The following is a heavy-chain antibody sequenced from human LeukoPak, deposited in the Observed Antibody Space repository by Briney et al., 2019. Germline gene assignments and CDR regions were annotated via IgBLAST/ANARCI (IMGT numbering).Heavy chain of an antibody. CDR2: MNPNSGNT. J-gene: IGHJ4*02. V-gene: IGHV1-8*01. CDR3: ARGPXXSDPNDY. D-gene: IGHD2-21*01. Sequence: ASVKVSCKASGYTFTSYDINWVRQATGQGLEWMGWMNPNSGNTGYAQKFHGRVTMTRNTSISTAYMELSSLRSEDTAVYYCARGPXXSDPNDYWGQGTLVTVS. CDR1: GYTFTSYD.